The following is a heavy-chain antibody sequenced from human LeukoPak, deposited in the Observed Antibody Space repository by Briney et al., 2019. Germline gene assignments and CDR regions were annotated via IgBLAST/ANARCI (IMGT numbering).Heavy chain of an antibody. Sequence: SETLSLTCTVSGGSISSSSYYWGWIRQPPWKGLEWIGSIYYSGSTYYNPSLKSRVTISVDTSKNQFSLKLSSVTAADTAVYYCASNYYDSSGYYYHDAFDIWGQGTMVTVSS. J-gene: IGHJ3*02. CDR3: ASNYYDSSGYYYHDAFDI. CDR1: GGSISSSSYY. CDR2: IYYSGST. V-gene: IGHV4-39*07. D-gene: IGHD3-22*01.